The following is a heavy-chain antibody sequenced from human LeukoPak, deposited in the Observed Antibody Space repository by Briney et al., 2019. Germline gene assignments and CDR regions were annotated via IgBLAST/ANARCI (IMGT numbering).Heavy chain of an antibody. CDR3: ARDLSYCSSTSCFASDY. CDR1: GYTFTGYY. V-gene: IGHV1-2*02. Sequence: ASVKVSCKATGYTFTGYYMHWVRQAPGQWLEWMGWINPNSGGTNYAQKFQGRVTMTRDTSISTAYMELSRLRSDDTAVYYCARDLSYCSSTSCFASDYWGQGTLVTVSS. D-gene: IGHD2-2*01. CDR2: INPNSGGT. J-gene: IGHJ4*02.